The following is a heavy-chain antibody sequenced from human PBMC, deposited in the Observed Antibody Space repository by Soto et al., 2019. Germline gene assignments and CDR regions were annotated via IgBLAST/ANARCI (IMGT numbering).Heavy chain of an antibody. CDR1: GFTFSTYG. V-gene: IGHV3-33*01. D-gene: IGHD5-18*01. CDR2: IWYDGSNK. CDR3: GRDGELGDTAGVDS. J-gene: IGHJ4*02. Sequence: QVQLVESGGGVVQPGKSLRLSCAASGFTFSTYGMHWVRQAPGKGLEWVAVIWYDGSNKYHGDSLKGRFTISRDNSKNTLYLQINNLGAEDTAVYYCGRDGELGDTAGVDSWGQGTLVTVSS.